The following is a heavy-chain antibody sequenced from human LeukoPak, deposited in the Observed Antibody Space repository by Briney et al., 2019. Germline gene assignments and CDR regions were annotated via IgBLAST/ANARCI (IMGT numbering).Heavy chain of an antibody. J-gene: IGHJ3*02. D-gene: IGHD3-22*01. V-gene: IGHV3-48*01. CDR3: ARYVVVRPLDAFDI. CDR2: ISSSSSTI. Sequence: LPGGSLRLSCAASGFTFSSYSMNWVRQAPGKGLEWVSYISSSSSTIYYADSVKGRFTISRDNAKNSLYLQMNSLRAEDTAVYYCARYVVVRPLDAFDIWGQGTMVTVSS. CDR1: GFTFSSYS.